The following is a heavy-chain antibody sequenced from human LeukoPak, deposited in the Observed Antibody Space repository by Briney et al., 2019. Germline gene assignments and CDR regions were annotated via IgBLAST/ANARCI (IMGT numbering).Heavy chain of an antibody. CDR2: ISYDGSNK. J-gene: IGHJ4*02. Sequence: PGGSLRLSCAASGFTFSSYAMHWVRQAPGKGLEWVAFISYDGSNKYYADSVKGRFTISRDNSKNTLYLQMNSLRAEDTAVYYCAGGQSYYFDYWGQGTLVTVSS. V-gene: IGHV3-30*04. D-gene: IGHD3-16*01. CDR3: AGGQSYYFDY. CDR1: GFTFSSYA.